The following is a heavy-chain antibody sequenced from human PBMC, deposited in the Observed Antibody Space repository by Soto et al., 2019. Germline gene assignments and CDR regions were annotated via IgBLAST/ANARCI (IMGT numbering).Heavy chain of an antibody. J-gene: IGHJ6*03. Sequence: QVQLVQSGAEVKEPGASVKVSCKTSGYTFINYGITWVRRAPGQGLEWMGWINAYNGKTDYAQKFQGRVTMTTDTATSTAYMALRSLRSDATAVYYCARVGSYYYIDVWGKGTTVTVSS. CDR3: ARVGSYYYIDV. V-gene: IGHV1-18*01. D-gene: IGHD2-15*01. CDR2: INAYNGKT. CDR1: GYTFINYG.